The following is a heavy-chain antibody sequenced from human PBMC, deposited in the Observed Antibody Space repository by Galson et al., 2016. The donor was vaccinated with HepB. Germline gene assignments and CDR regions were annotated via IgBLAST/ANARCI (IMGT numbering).Heavy chain of an antibody. CDR2: ISGSGGST. CDR3: ANLVVVPAARRYSDYYYGMDV. Sequence: SLRLSCAASGFTFSSYAMSWVRQAPGKGLEWVSAISGSGGSTYYDDSVKGRFTISRDNSKNTLYLQMNSLRAEDTAVYYCANLVVVPAARRYSDYYYGMDVWGQGTTVTVSS. V-gene: IGHV3-23*01. D-gene: IGHD2-2*01. J-gene: IGHJ6*02. CDR1: GFTFSSYA.